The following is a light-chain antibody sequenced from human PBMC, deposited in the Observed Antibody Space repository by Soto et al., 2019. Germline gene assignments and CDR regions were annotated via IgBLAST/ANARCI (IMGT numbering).Light chain of an antibody. CDR2: DNN. CDR1: SSNIGNNY. J-gene: IGLJ2*01. CDR3: GTWDSSLSAVV. V-gene: IGLV1-51*01. Sequence: QSVLTQPPSVSAAPGQKVTISCSGSSSNIGNNYVSWYQQLPGTAPKPLIYDNNKRPSGIPARFSGSKSGTSATLGITGLQTGDEADYYCGTWDSSLSAVVFGGGTKLTV.